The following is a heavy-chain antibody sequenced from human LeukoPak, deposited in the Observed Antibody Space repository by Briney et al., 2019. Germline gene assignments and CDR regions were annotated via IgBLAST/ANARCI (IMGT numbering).Heavy chain of an antibody. J-gene: IGHJ4*02. Sequence: SQTLSLTCAVSGGSISDGASSWTWIRQPPGKGLEWTGYIYRGGNSYYSSSLRGRVTISMDRSKNQFSLNLRSVTAADTAVYYCARGTDVDTSFDYWGPGILVTVSS. V-gene: IGHV4-30-2*01. CDR3: ARGTDVDTSFDY. D-gene: IGHD5-18*01. CDR2: IYRGGNS. CDR1: GGSISDGASS.